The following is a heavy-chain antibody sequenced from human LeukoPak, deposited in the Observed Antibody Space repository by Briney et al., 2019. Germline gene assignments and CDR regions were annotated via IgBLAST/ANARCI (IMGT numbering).Heavy chain of an antibody. CDR1: GFSLVTRGVG. CDR3: AHRVFQGGYWDSGKFDY. J-gene: IGHJ4*02. CDR2: IYLDNDR. Sequence: SGPTLLHPTPPLTLTFTFSGFSLVTRGVGVGWIRQPPGKTPACLSLIYLDNDRRYNPSLKSRLTISKDTSKNQVVLTMTNMDPVDTATYYCAHRVFQGGYWDSGKFDYWGQGTPVTVSS. D-gene: IGHD2-8*02. V-gene: IGHV2-5*02.